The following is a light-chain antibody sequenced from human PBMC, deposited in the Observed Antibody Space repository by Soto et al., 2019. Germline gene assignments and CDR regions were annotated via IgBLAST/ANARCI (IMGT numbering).Light chain of an antibody. Sequence: QSALTQPASVSGSPGQSITISCAGTMRDIGAYNLVSWYQQHPGKAPKLLIYGVKNRPSGVSYRFSASKSAFTASLTISGLQAEDEAHYYCSSYTTSYFYVFGPGTKLTVL. CDR2: GVK. V-gene: IGLV2-14*01. CDR3: SSYTTSYFYV. J-gene: IGLJ1*01. CDR1: MRDIGAYNL.